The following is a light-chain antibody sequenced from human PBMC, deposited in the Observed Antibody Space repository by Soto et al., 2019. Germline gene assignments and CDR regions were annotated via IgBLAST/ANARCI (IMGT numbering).Light chain of an antibody. CDR2: EVS. CDR1: SSDFGGYNY. J-gene: IGLJ2*01. V-gene: IGLV2-8*01. Sequence: QSALTQPPSASGSPGQSVTISCTGTSSDFGGYNYVSWYQQHPGKAPKFMIYEVSKRPSGVPDRFSGSKSGNTASLTVSGLQAEDEADYYCSSYAGSNNLVFGGGTKLTVL. CDR3: SSYAGSNNLV.